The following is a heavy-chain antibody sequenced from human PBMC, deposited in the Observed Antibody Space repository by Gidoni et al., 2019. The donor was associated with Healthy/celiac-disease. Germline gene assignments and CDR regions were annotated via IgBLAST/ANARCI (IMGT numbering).Heavy chain of an antibody. V-gene: IGHV1-3*05. CDR3: ARDLGSGRGY. CDR1: GYTFTSYS. CDR2: INAGNGHT. D-gene: IGHD6-19*01. Sequence: QVQLVQSGAEEKKPGASVTDSCKASGYTFTSYSMHGVRQAPGQRLEWMGWINAGNGHTNYSQKFQGRVTITRDTSANTAYMELSSRKSEDTAVYFCARDLGSGRGYWGQGTLVTFSS. J-gene: IGHJ4*02.